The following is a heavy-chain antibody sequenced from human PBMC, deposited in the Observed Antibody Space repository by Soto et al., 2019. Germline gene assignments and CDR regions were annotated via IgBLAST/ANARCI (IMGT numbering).Heavy chain of an antibody. CDR3: ARGGTHDAFDI. V-gene: IGHV3-64*01. CDR1: GFTFSSYA. J-gene: IGHJ3*02. CDR2: ISSNGGST. D-gene: IGHD1-1*01. Sequence: GGSLRLSCAASGFTFSSYAMHWVRQAPGKGLEYVSAISSNGGSTYYANSVKGRFTISRDNSKNTLYLQMGSVRAEDMAVYYCARGGTHDAFDIWGQGTMVTVSS.